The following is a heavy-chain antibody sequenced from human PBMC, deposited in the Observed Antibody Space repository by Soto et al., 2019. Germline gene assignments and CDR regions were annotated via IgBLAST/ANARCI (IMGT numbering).Heavy chain of an antibody. V-gene: IGHV1-69*01. D-gene: IGHD3-10*01. Sequence: QVQLVQSGAEVKKPGSSVKVSCKASGGIFSTYAISWLRQAPGQGLEWMGRIIPLFGTPNYAQSFQGRVTITADESTRTAYMELSRMRSEHSAVYYCARDRDDYGSGNYYNRIDFWGQGTLVTVSS. CDR1: GGIFSTYA. CDR2: IIPLFGTP. CDR3: ARDRDDYGSGNYYNRIDF. J-gene: IGHJ4*02.